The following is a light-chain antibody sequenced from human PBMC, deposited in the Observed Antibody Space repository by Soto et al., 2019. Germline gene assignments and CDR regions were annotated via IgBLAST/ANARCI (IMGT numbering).Light chain of an antibody. Sequence: QSVLTQPPSVSAAPGQKVTISCSGASSNIGKNYVSWYQQLPGAAPKLVIFDTNKRPSGIPDRFSGSKSGTSAALDITALQTGDKADYYCGTWDTSLSAVVFGGGTKLTVL. CDR2: DTN. CDR1: SSNIGKNY. V-gene: IGLV1-51*01. CDR3: GTWDTSLSAVV. J-gene: IGLJ2*01.